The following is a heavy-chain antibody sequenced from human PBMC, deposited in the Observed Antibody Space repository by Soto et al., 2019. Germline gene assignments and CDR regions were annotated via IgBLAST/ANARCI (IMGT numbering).Heavy chain of an antibody. J-gene: IGHJ5*02. Sequence: QMQVVESGGGLVKPGGSLRLSCAASGFNFSDYYMSWLRQAPGKGPEWLSYISSSSTYTNYADSVQGRFTISRDNAKNSLYLQMHDLRAGDTAVYYCAKDHYYILTGSEWFDPWGQGTLVTVSS. CDR3: AKDHYYILTGSEWFDP. CDR2: ISSSSTYT. D-gene: IGHD3-9*01. V-gene: IGHV3-11*06. CDR1: GFNFSDYY.